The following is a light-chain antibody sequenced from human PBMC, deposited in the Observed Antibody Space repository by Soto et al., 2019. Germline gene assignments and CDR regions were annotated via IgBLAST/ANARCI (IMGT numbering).Light chain of an antibody. V-gene: IGKV1-9*01. Sequence: DIQLTQSPSFLSASVGDRVTLTCRASQGIGTYLGWYQQKPGKAPELLIYGASTLQSGVPSRFSGSGSGTEFPLTISSLQPEDVATYYCQQLNTYPLTFGPGTKV. CDR1: QGIGTY. J-gene: IGKJ3*01. CDR3: QQLNTYPLT. CDR2: GAS.